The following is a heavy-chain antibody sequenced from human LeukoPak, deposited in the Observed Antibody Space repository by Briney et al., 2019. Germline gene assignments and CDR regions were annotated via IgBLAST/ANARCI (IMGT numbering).Heavy chain of an antibody. J-gene: IGHJ1*01. D-gene: IGHD4-17*01. CDR2: FSGSGGRT. CDR1: GFTFSSYA. V-gene: IGHV3-23*01. Sequence: GGSLRLSCAASGFTFSSYAMSWVRQAPGKGLEWVSSFSGSGGRTYYADSVKGRFTISRDNSKNTLYLQMNSLRAEDTAVYYCAKEIYGDSTGGRFQHWGQGTLVTVSS. CDR3: AKEIYGDSTGGRFQH.